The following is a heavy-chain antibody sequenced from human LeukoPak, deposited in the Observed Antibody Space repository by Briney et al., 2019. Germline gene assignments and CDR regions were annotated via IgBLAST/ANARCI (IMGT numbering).Heavy chain of an antibody. CDR2: ISGSGGST. CDR1: GFTFNTYT. D-gene: IGHD1-1*01. V-gene: IGHV3-23*01. Sequence: PGGSLRLSCAASGFTFNTYTMNWVRQAPGKGLEWVSAISGSGGSTYYADSVKGRFTISRDNSKNTLYLQMNSLRAEDTAVYYCAKDRSTWVDDYFDYWGQGTLVTVSS. CDR3: AKDRSTWVDDYFDY. J-gene: IGHJ4*02.